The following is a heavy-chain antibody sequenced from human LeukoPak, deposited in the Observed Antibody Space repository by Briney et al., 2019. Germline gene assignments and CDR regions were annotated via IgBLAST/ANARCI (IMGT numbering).Heavy chain of an antibody. D-gene: IGHD3-10*01. CDR3: SHTHGSGSL. CDR1: GFIFSDST. Sequence: GGSLRLSCAASGFIFSDSTIHWVRQASGKGLEWVGRIRPKAINYATLYVASVKGRFTFSRDDSKNTAYVQMDSLKTEDTAVYYCSHTHGSGSLWGQGTLVTVSS. J-gene: IGHJ4*02. V-gene: IGHV3-73*01. CDR2: IRPKAINYAT.